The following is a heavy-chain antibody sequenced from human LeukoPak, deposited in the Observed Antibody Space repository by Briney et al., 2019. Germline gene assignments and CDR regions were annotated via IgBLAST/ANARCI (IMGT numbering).Heavy chain of an antibody. CDR3: ARDAGYYYMDV. V-gene: IGHV4-59*01. J-gene: IGHJ6*03. Sequence: PSETLSLTCTVSGGSISSYYWSWIRQPPGKGLEWIGYIYYSGSTNYNPSLKSRVTISVDTSKNQFSLKLSSVTAADTAVYYCARDAGYYYMDVWGKGTTVTISS. CDR1: GGSISSYY. CDR2: IYYSGST.